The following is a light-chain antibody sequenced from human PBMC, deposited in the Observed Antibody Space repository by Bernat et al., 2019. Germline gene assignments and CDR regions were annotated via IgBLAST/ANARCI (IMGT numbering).Light chain of an antibody. J-gene: IGLJ3*02. CDR2: DVS. CDR3: CSYARSSTWV. V-gene: IGLV2-23*02. Sequence: QSALTQPASVSGSPGQSITISCTGTSSDVGSYNLFSWYQQHPGKAPKLIIYDVSKRPSGVSNRFSCYKSGNTASLTISGLQAEDEADYYCCSYARSSTWVFGGGTKLNV. CDR1: SSDVGSYNL.